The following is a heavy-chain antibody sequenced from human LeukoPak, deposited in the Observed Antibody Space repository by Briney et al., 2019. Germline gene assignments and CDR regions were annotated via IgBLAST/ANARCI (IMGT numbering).Heavy chain of an antibody. D-gene: IGHD6-19*01. CDR2: ISSSGSTI. CDR3: ARCSVRSYSSGWYFNY. V-gene: IGHV3-11*01. J-gene: IGHJ4*02. CDR1: GFTFSDYY. Sequence: GGSLRLSCAASGFTFSDYYMSWIRQAPGKGLEWVSYISSSGSTIYYADSVKGRFTISRDNAKNSLYLQMNSLRAEDTAVYYCARCSVRSYSSGWYFNYWGQGTLVTVSS.